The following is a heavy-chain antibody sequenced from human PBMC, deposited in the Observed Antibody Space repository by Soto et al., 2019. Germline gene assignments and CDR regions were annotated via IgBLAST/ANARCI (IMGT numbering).Heavy chain of an antibody. CDR3: AREPTYSSGWYDACDI. D-gene: IGHD6-19*01. V-gene: IGHV4-59*01. CDR2: MYYSGST. Sequence: QVQLQESGPGLVKPSETLSLTCTVSGGSISTYYWSWIRQPPGKGLEWIGYMYYSGSTNYNPSLKSRITMSVDTSKNQFSLKLNSVTAADTAVYYCAREPTYSSGWYDACDIWGQGTMVTVSS. CDR1: GGSISTYY. J-gene: IGHJ3*02.